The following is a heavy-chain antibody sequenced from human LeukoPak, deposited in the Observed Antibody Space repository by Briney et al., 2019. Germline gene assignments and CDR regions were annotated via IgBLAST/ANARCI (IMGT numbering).Heavy chain of an antibody. Sequence: SETLSLTCAVYGGSFSGYYWSWIRQPPGKGLEWIGEINHSGSTNYNPSLKSRVTISVDTSKNQFSLKLSSVTAADTAVYYCARRRGYSYGLFDYWGQGTLVTVSS. CDR2: INHSGST. V-gene: IGHV4-34*01. D-gene: IGHD5-18*01. J-gene: IGHJ4*02. CDR1: GGSFSGYY. CDR3: ARRRGYSYGLFDY.